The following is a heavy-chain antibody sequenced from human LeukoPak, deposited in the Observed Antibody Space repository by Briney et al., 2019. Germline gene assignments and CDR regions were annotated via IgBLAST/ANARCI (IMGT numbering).Heavy chain of an antibody. CDR3: AKERGHSKPLDY. Sequence: QTGGSLRLSCEVSGFIFSYYGMNWVRQAPGKGLEWVSAISDSGDATYYADSVKGRFTISRDNSKSTLYLQMNNLRAEDTALYYCAKERGHSKPLDYWGQGTLVTVSS. CDR2: ISDSGDAT. J-gene: IGHJ4*02. D-gene: IGHD4-23*01. CDR1: GFIFSYYG. V-gene: IGHV3-23*01.